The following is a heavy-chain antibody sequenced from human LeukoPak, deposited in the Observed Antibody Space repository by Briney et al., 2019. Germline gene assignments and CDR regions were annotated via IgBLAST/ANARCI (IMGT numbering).Heavy chain of an antibody. CDR1: GFTFSNYA. Sequence: GGSLRHSCTASGFTFSNYAMSWVRQAPGKGLEWVSAISGSGGSTFNADSVKGRFTISRDNSKNTLYLQMNSLRAEDTAVYYCAKDVFELYDIYDHWGQGTLVTVSS. CDR2: ISGSGGST. V-gene: IGHV3-23*01. J-gene: IGHJ4*02. CDR3: AKDVFELYDIYDH. D-gene: IGHD3-9*01.